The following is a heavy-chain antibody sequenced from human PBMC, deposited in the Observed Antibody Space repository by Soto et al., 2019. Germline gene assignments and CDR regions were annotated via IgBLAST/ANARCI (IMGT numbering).Heavy chain of an antibody. CDR2: IIPIFGTA. D-gene: IGHD3-22*01. V-gene: IGHV1-69*13. J-gene: IGHJ4*02. CDR1: GGTFSSYA. CDR3: ARDYYDSSGYYEVDY. Sequence: SVKVSCKASGGTFSSYAISWVRQAPGQGLEWMGGIIPIFGTANYAQKFQSRVTITADESTSTAYMELSSLRSEDTAVYYCARDYYDSSGYYEVDYWGQGTLVTVSS.